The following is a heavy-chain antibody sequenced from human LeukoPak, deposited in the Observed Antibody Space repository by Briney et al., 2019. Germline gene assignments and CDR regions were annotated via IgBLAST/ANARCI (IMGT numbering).Heavy chain of an antibody. D-gene: IGHD2-2*01. V-gene: IGHV3-11*01. CDR2: IGSSGSTI. CDR1: GFTFSDYY. J-gene: IGHJ4*02. CDR3: ATYQLRHPIDY. Sequence: GGSLRLSCAASGFTFSDYYMSWIRQAPGKGLEWVSYIGSSGSTIYYADSVKGRFTISRDNAKNSLYLQMNSLGAEDTAVYYCATYQLRHPIDYWGQGTLVTVSS.